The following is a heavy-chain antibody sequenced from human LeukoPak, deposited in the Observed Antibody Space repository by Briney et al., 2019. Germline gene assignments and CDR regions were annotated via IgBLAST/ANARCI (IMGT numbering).Heavy chain of an antibody. CDR2: ISSSSSTI. V-gene: IGHV3-48*01. CDR1: GFTFSSYS. J-gene: IGHJ4*02. Sequence: PGGSLRLSCAASGFTFSSYSMNWVRQAPGKGLEWVSYISSSSSTIYYADSVKGRFTISRDNAKNSLYLQMNSLRGEDTAVYYCARTRTTGTTWRFDYWGQGTLVTVSS. CDR3: ARTRTTGTTWRFDY. D-gene: IGHD1-1*01.